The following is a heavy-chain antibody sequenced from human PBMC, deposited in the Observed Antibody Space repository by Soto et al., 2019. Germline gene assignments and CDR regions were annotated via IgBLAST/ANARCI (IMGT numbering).Heavy chain of an antibody. Sequence: PGGSLRLSCAASGFTFDDYAMHWVRQAPGKGLEWVSGISWNSGSIGYADSVKGRFTISRDNAKNSLYLQMNSLRAEDTAVYYCAKVAYYDFWSGYFPDVWGKGTTVTVSS. V-gene: IGHV3-9*01. CDR3: AKVAYYDFWSGYFPDV. CDR2: ISWNSGSI. D-gene: IGHD3-3*01. J-gene: IGHJ6*04. CDR1: GFTFDDYA.